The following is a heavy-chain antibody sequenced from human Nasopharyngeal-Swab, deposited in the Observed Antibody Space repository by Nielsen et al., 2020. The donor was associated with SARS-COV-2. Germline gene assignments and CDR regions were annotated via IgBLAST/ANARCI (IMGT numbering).Heavy chain of an antibody. D-gene: IGHD6-13*01. J-gene: IGHJ6*02. CDR2: MNPNSGNT. V-gene: IGHV1-8*01. CDR3: ARAGAAAPGVYYGMDV. Sequence: ASVKVSCKASGYNFTTYDFNWVRQATGQGLEWMGWMNPNSGNTGYAQKFQGRVTMTRNTSIRTAYMELSSLRSEDTAVYYCARAGAAAPGVYYGMDVWGQGTTVTVSS. CDR1: GYNFTTYD.